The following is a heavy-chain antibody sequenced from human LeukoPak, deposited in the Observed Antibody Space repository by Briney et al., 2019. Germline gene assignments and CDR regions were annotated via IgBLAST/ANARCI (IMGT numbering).Heavy chain of an antibody. CDR3: ARRGYHDRTAKGRTFDI. J-gene: IGHJ3*02. D-gene: IGHD3-22*01. V-gene: IGHV4-59*01. Sequence: SETLSLTCTVSGGSISNYYWSWIWQPPGKGLEWIGYIYYSGSTNYNPSLKSRVTISVDTSKKQFSLKMTSVTAADTAVYYCARRGYHDRTAKGRTFDIWGQGTLVTVSS. CDR2: IYYSGST. CDR1: GGSISNYY.